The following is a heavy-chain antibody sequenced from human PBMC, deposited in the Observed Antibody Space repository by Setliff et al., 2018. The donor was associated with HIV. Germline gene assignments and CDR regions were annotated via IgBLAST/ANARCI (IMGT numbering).Heavy chain of an antibody. Sequence: ASVKVSCKVSGYILTELSRHWVRQAPGKGLEWMGGFDPEDGETISAQKFQGRVTMTEDTSTDTAYMELRSLRSEDTAVYYCARGGSLHGSGTSGSAYFDSWGQGALVTVSS. J-gene: IGHJ4*02. D-gene: IGHD3-10*01. V-gene: IGHV1-24*01. CDR1: GYILTELS. CDR3: ARGGSLHGSGTSGSAYFDS. CDR2: FDPEDGET.